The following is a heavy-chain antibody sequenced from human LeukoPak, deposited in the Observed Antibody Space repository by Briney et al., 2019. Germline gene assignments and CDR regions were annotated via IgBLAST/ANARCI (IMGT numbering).Heavy chain of an antibody. CDR3: AKGSQSPSLFAGAFDI. CDR2: ISGSGGST. Sequence: GGSLRLSCAASGFTFSSYAMNWVRQAPGKGLEWVSAISGSGGSTYYADSVKGRFTISRDNSKNTLCLQMNSLRAEDTAVYYCAKGSQSPSLFAGAFDIWGQGTMVTVSS. V-gene: IGHV3-23*01. D-gene: IGHD3-10*02. CDR1: GFTFSSYA. J-gene: IGHJ3*02.